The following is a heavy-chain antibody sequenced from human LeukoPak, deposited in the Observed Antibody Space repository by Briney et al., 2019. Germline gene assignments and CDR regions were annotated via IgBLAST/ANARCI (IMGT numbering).Heavy chain of an antibody. J-gene: IGHJ4*02. D-gene: IGHD3-22*01. Sequence: GGSLRLSCAASGFTFSSYWMSWVRQAPGKGLEWVAFIRYDGSNKYYADSVKGRFTISRDNSKNTLYLQMNSLRAEDTAVYYCAKDLTYYYDSSGYGTLDYWGQGTLVTVSS. CDR3: AKDLTYYYDSSGYGTLDY. V-gene: IGHV3-30*02. CDR1: GFTFSSYW. CDR2: IRYDGSNK.